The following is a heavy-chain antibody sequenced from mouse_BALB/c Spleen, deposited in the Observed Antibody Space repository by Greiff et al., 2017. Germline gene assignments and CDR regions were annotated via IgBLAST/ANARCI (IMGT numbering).Heavy chain of an antibody. J-gene: IGHJ2*01. D-gene: IGHD2-1*01. V-gene: IGHV5-17*02. CDR3: ARGRGNYYFDY. CDR2: ISSGSSTI. CDR1: GFTFSSFG. Sequence: EVMLVESGGGLVQPGGSRKLSCAASGFTFSSFGMHWVRQAPEKGLEWVAYISSGSSTIYYADTVKGRFTISRDNPKNTLFLQMTSLRSEDTAMYDCARGRGNYYFDYWGQGTTLTVSS.